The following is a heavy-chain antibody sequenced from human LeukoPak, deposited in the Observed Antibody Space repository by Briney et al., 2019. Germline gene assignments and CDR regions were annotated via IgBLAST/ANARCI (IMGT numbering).Heavy chain of an antibody. Sequence: ASVKVSCKVSGYTLTELSMHWVPQAPGKGLEWMGGFDPEDGETIYAQKFQGRVTMTEDTSTDTAYMELSSLRSEDTAVYYCATTYYYDSSGWDWGQGTLVTVSS. CDR2: FDPEDGET. V-gene: IGHV1-24*01. D-gene: IGHD3-22*01. CDR1: GYTLTELS. CDR3: ATTYYYDSSGWD. J-gene: IGHJ4*02.